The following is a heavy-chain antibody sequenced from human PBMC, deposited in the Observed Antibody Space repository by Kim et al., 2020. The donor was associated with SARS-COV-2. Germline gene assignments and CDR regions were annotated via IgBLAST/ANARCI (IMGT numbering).Heavy chain of an antibody. V-gene: IGHV3-7*03. CDR2: IKEDGSVK. D-gene: IGHD6-13*01. J-gene: IGHJ4*02. Sequence: GGSLRLSCGVYGFTVRSYWMSWVRQAPGKGLEWVANIKEDGSVKQYVDSVKGRFTISRDNARNSLYLQMDSLRADDTAVYYCARDGILSYTSSWDYWGPGSLVTVSS. CDR1: GFTVRSYW. CDR3: ARDGILSYTSSWDY.